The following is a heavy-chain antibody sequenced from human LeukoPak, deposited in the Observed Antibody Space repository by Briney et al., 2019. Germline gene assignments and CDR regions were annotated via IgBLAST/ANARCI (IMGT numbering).Heavy chain of an antibody. CDR3: AREWDGSGSYLDY. V-gene: IGHV4-59*01. Sequence: SETLSLTCTVSGGSLSSYYWSWIRQPPGKGLEWIGYIRYTGSTNYNPSLKSRVTISADTSNNQFSLKLNSVTAADTAVYHCAREWDGSGSYLDYWGQGTLVTVSS. J-gene: IGHJ4*02. D-gene: IGHD3-10*01. CDR2: IRYTGST. CDR1: GGSLSSYY.